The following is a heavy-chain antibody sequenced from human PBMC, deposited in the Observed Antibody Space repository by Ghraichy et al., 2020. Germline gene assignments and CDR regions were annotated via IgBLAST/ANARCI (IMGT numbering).Heavy chain of an antibody. CDR2: ISSGSSTI. D-gene: IGHD3-10*01. J-gene: IGHJ4*02. CDR3: ARDEYYGSGSYLDD. CDR1: GFTFGSHS. Sequence: GGSLRLSCAPSGFTFGSHSMSWVRQAPGKGLEWISYISSGSSTINYADSVKGRFTISRDNAKNSLYLQMNSLRVEDTAVYYCARDEYYGSGSYLDDWGQGSLVTVSS. V-gene: IGHV3-48*01.